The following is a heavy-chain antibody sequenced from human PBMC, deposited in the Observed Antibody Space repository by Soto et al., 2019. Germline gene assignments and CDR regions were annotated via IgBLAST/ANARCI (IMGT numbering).Heavy chain of an antibody. D-gene: IGHD7-27*01. Sequence: EVQLLESGGGLVQPGGSLRLSCAASGSSFSAYAMNWVRQAPGKGLEWVSALSRSGDYTFYSDSVKGRFTISRDNSRNTVYMEMNSLRAEDTAVYYCAKGGFWVHYGMDVWGQGTTVSVSS. J-gene: IGHJ6*02. CDR2: LSRSGDYT. V-gene: IGHV3-23*01. CDR1: GSSFSAYA. CDR3: AKGGFWVHYGMDV.